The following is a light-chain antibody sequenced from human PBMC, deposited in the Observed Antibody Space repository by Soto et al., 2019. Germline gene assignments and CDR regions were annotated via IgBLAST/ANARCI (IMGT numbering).Light chain of an antibody. J-gene: IGLJ3*02. V-gene: IGLV2-14*01. CDR1: SSEVGGYKF. CDR2: EVN. Sequence: QSALTQPASVSASPGQSITISCTGTSSEVGGYKFVSWYQHHPGKAPKLMIYEVNNRPSGVSNRFSGSKSGNTASLTISGLQPEVEADYYCLSYTSANTRVFGGGTKLTVL. CDR3: LSYTSANTRV.